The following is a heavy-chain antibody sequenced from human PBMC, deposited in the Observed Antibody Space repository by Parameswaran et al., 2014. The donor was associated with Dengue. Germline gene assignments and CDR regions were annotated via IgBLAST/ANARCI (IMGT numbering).Heavy chain of an antibody. D-gene: IGHD6-6*01. V-gene: IGHV4-34*01. CDR3: AIFRRIAARLRRLDDY. CDR2: INHSGST. J-gene: IGHJ4*02. Sequence: VRQAPGKGLEWIGEINHSGSTNYNPSLKSRVTISVDTSKNQFSLKLSSVTAADTAVYYCAIFRRIAARLRRLDDYWGQGTLVTVSS.